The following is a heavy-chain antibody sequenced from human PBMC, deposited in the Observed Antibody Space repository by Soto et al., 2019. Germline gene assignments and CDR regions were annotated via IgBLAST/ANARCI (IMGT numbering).Heavy chain of an antibody. CDR3: VKVSTFYDILTGYYSTNFFDP. CDR1: GFTFSEYS. Sequence: GGSLRLSCSASGFTFSEYSTHWVRQAPGKGLQYVSTISSDGDITYYADSVKGRFTISRDNSKNTLYLQMNSLRPEDTAVYYCVKVSTFYDILTGYYSTNFFDPWGQGTLVTVSS. V-gene: IGHV3-64D*06. D-gene: IGHD3-9*01. J-gene: IGHJ5*02. CDR2: ISSDGDIT.